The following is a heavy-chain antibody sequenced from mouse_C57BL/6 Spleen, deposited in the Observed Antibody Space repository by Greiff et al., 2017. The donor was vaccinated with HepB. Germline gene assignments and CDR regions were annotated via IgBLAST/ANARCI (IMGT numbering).Heavy chain of an antibody. CDR3: ARSDYGYFDY. CDR1: GYTFTSYT. CDR2: INPSSGYT. Sequence: QVQLQQSGAELARPGASVKMFCKASGYTFTSYTMHWVKQRPGQGLEWIGYINPSSGYTKYNQKFKDKATLTADKSSSTAYMQLSSLTSEDSAVYYCARSDYGYFDYWGQGTTLTVSS. J-gene: IGHJ2*01. V-gene: IGHV1-4*01. D-gene: IGHD1-1*01.